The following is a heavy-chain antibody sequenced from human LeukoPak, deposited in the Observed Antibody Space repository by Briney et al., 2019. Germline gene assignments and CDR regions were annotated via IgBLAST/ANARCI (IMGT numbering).Heavy chain of an antibody. Sequence: SETLSLTCTVSGGSISSYYWSWIRQPPGKGLEWIGYIYYSGSTNYNPSLKSRVTISVDTSKNQFSLKLSSVTAADTAVYYCAREAGKGYNYDSSGEYYFDYWGQGTLVTVSS. D-gene: IGHD3-22*01. CDR3: AREAGKGYNYDSSGEYYFDY. J-gene: IGHJ4*02. CDR1: GGSISSYY. CDR2: IYYSGST. V-gene: IGHV4-59*01.